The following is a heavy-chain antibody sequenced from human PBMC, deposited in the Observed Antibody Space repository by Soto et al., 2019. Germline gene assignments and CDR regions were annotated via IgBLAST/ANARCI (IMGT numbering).Heavy chain of an antibody. CDR1: GFTFSSYW. CDR3: ARSPHGYDDDHVQSYMDV. D-gene: IGHD5-12*01. J-gene: IGHJ6*03. V-gene: IGHV3-74*01. Sequence: PGGSLRLSCAASGFTFSSYWMHWVRQAPGKGLVWVSRINSDGSSTSYADSVKGRFTISRDNAKNTLYLQMNSLRAEDTAVYYCARSPHGYDDDHVQSYMDVWGKGTTVTVSS. CDR2: INSDGSST.